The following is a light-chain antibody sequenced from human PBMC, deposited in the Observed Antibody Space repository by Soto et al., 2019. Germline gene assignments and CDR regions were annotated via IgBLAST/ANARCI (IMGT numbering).Light chain of an antibody. CDR1: QSISSY. J-gene: IGKJ4*01. CDR3: QQSYSTLLT. Sequence: DIQMTQSTSSLSASVGDRVTITCRASQSISSYLNWYQQKPGKAPKLLIYAASSLQSGVPSRFSGSGSGTDFTLTISSLQPEDFATYYFQQSYSTLLTFGGGTKVEIK. CDR2: AAS. V-gene: IGKV1-39*01.